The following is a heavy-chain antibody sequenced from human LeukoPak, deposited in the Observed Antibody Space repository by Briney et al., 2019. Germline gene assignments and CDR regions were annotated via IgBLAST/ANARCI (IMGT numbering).Heavy chain of an antibody. J-gene: IGHJ6*03. Sequence: SETLSLTCTVSGGSISSDDYYWTWIRQPPGKGLEWIGYIYYSGNTYYNPSLRSRVTMSVDTSKNQFSLKLTSVTAADTAVYYCARTGNPSGYYSRDYYYYMDVWGKGTTVTVSS. CDR3: ARTGNPSGYYSRDYYYYMDV. CDR2: IYYSGNT. V-gene: IGHV4-30-4*08. D-gene: IGHD3-3*01. CDR1: GGSISSDDYY.